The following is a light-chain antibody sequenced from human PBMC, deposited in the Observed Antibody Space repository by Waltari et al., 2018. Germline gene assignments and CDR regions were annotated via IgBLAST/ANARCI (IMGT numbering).Light chain of an antibody. CDR1: QNISTN. Sequence: IVMTQSPATLSLSQGERAALSCRASQNISTNLAWYQQKPGQAPRLLIYGASTRAPGVPGRFSGSGSGIEFTLTVSSLQPEDFAVYYCLQYNKWPALTFGGGTKVEIK. CDR3: LQYNKWPALT. J-gene: IGKJ4*01. V-gene: IGKV3-15*01. CDR2: GAS.